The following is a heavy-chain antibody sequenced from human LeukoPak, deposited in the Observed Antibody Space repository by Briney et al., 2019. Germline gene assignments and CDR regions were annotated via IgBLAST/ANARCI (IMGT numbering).Heavy chain of an antibody. J-gene: IGHJ6*03. Sequence: GASVKVSCKASGYTFTSYYMHWVRQAPGQGLEWMGWINPNSGGTNYAQKFQGRVTMTRDTSISTAYMELSRLRSDDTAVYYCARDSRREVYSGYEGARREWYMDVWGKGTTVTISS. CDR2: INPNSGGT. CDR3: ARDSRREVYSGYEGARREWYMDV. CDR1: GYTFTSYY. V-gene: IGHV1-2*02. D-gene: IGHD5-12*01.